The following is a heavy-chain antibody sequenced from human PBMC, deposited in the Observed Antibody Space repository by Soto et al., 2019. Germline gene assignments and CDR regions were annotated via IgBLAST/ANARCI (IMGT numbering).Heavy chain of an antibody. CDR1: GDSVTSGDYY. Sequence: SETLSLTCTVSGDSVTSGDYYWSWIRQPPGKGLEWIGYIYYSGNTNYSPSLKSRVAISLDTSHNQFSLKLSSVTAADTAVYFCARIPVDKHMTYWFDPWGQGTLVTVSS. D-gene: IGHD2-15*01. CDR3: ARIPVDKHMTYWFDP. J-gene: IGHJ5*01. V-gene: IGHV4-61*08. CDR2: IYYSGNT.